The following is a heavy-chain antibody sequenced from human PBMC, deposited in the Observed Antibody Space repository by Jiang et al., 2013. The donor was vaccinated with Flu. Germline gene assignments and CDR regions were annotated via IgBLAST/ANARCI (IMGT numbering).Heavy chain of an antibody. CDR1: GFTLSSYA. Sequence: QLVESGGGVVQPGRSLRLSCAASGFTLSSYAMHWVRQAPGKGLEWVAVISYDGSNKYYADSVKGRFIISRDNSKNTLYLQMNSLGAEDTAVYYCARAGYSAYEAGSAIGAYYFDYWGQGTLVTVSS. V-gene: IGHV3-30-3*01. J-gene: IGHJ4*02. D-gene: IGHD5-12*01. CDR3: ARAGYSAYEAGSAIGAYYFDY. CDR2: ISYDGSNK.